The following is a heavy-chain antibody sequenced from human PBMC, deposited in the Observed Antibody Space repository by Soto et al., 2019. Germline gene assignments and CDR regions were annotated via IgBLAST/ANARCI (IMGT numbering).Heavy chain of an antibody. J-gene: IGHJ4*02. CDR1: GFTSSSYW. Sequence: EVQLVESGGGLVQPGGYLRLSCAASGFTSSSYWMSWVRQAPGKGLEWVANIKQDGSEKYSVDSVKGRFTITRDNGQISLFLQKNSQDAEDTDVYYCARDRPPLKVFWSGYYGWYFDYWGQGTLVPVSS. D-gene: IGHD3-3*01. V-gene: IGHV3-7*05. CDR2: IKQDGSEK. CDR3: ARDRPPLKVFWSGYYGWYFDY.